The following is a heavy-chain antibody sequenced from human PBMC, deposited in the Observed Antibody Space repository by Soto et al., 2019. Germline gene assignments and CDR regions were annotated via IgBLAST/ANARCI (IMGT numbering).Heavy chain of an antibody. J-gene: IGHJ4*02. CDR1: GYTFTGYY. CDR3: ARTQTNDY. CDR2: INTNSGGT. V-gene: IGHV1-2*02. Sequence: QVQLVQSGAEVKKPGASVKVSCKASGYTFTGYYIHWVRQAPGQGLEWMGWINTNSGGTNYAQKFQGRVTMTRDTSISTAYMELSILTSDDTAVYYCARTQTNDYWGQGTLVTVSS.